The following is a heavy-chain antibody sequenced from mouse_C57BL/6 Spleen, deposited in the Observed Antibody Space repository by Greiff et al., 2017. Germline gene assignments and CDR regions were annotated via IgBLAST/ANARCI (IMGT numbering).Heavy chain of an antibody. Sequence: EVQVVESGGGLVQPGGSLKLSCAASGFTFSDYYMYWVRQTPEKRLAWVAYISNGGGSTYYPDTVKGRFTISRDNAKNTLYLQMSRLMSEDTAMYDGERDWGGAYDYPGAMDYWGKGTSVTVSS. CDR3: ERDWGGAYDYPGAMDY. J-gene: IGHJ4*01. D-gene: IGHD2-4*01. CDR2: ISNGGGST. V-gene: IGHV5-12*01. CDR1: GFTFSDYY.